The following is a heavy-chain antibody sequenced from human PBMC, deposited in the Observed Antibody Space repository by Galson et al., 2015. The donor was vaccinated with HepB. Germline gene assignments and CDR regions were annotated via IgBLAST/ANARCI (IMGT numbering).Heavy chain of an antibody. D-gene: IGHD2-21*01. Sequence: SLRLSCAASGFTFSTYSMHWVRQAPGKGLEWVAFISFDGRNKYYADSVKGRFTISRDTSKSTLFLQMNSLRTEDTAVYFCARDLELWSALDHWGQGTLVTVS. J-gene: IGHJ4*02. CDR1: GFTFSTYS. V-gene: IGHV3-30*04. CDR2: ISFDGRNK. CDR3: ARDLELWSALDH.